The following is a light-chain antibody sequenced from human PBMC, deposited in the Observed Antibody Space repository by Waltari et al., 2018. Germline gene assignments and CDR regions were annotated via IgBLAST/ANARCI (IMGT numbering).Light chain of an antibody. J-gene: IGKJ2*01. CDR2: KAS. CDR3: QQYHSYSYT. V-gene: IGKV1-5*03. Sequence: CRANQVISSWLAWYQQKPGKAPKLLIYKASGLESGVPSRFSGSGSGTEFTLTISSLQPDDFATYYCQQYHSYSYTFGQGTKLEIK. CDR1: QVISSW.